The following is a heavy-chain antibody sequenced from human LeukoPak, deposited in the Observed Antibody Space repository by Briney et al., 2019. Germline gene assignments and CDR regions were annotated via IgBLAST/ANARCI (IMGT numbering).Heavy chain of an antibody. CDR2: TGAYNKR. Sequence: GASVKVSCKASGYTFTSYGINWVRQAPGQGLGWMGWTGAYNKRNYAQKFQGRVTMTTDTSTSTAYMELRNLRSDDTAVYYCARVSAPPDYGDYVSENWFDPWGQGTLVTVSS. V-gene: IGHV1-18*01. D-gene: IGHD4-17*01. CDR1: GYTFTSYG. CDR3: ARVSAPPDYGDYVSENWFDP. J-gene: IGHJ5*02.